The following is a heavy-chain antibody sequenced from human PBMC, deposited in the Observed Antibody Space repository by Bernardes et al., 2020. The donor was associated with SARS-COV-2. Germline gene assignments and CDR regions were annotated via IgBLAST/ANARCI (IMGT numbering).Heavy chain of an antibody. CDR2: IYYSGST. CDR3: ATHSSSPDIFDF. CDR1: GGSISSHY. D-gene: IGHD6-13*01. J-gene: IGHJ3*01. Sequence: SETLSLTCTVSGGSISSHYWSWIRQPPGKGLEWIGSIYYSGSTTYNPSLKSRVTLSVDTSKSQFSLKLSSVTAADTAMYYCATHSSSPDIFDFWGQGTMVTVSS. V-gene: IGHV4-59*11.